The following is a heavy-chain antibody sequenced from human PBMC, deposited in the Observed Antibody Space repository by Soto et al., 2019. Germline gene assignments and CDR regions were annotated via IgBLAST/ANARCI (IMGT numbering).Heavy chain of an antibody. D-gene: IGHD3-10*01. J-gene: IGHJ4*02. Sequence: ASVKVSCKASGFTFTSSAVQWVRQARGQRLEWIGWIVVGSGNTNYAQKFQERVTITRDMSTSTAYMELSSLRSEDTAVYYCAAVGFSYGSGNYWGQGTLVTVSS. V-gene: IGHV1-58*01. CDR2: IVVGSGNT. CDR1: GFTFTSSA. CDR3: AAVGFSYGSGNY.